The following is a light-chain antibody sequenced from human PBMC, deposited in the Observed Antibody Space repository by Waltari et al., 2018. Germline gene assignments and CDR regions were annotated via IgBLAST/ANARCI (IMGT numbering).Light chain of an antibody. V-gene: IGLV3-1*01. Sequence: SYGLTQPPSVSVSPGQTARLPCPEPKLGDMYVCWYQQKPGHSPVLVIYQDTQRPSGIPERFSGSTSGNTATLTISGAQPMDEADYYCQAWVSSTAVFGGGTRLAVL. J-gene: IGLJ2*01. CDR3: QAWVSSTAV. CDR2: QDT. CDR1: KLGDMY.